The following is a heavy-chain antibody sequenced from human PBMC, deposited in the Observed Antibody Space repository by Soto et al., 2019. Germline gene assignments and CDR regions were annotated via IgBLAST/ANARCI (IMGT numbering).Heavy chain of an antibody. CDR2: ISGSGGST. D-gene: IGHD2-2*01. V-gene: IGHV3-23*01. Sequence: GGSLRLSCAASGFTFSSYAMSWVRQAPGKGLEWVSAISGSGGSTYYADSVKGRFTISRDNSKNTLYLQMNSLRAEDTAVYYCAKDFCSSTSCYVLDVWGQGTTVTVSS. CDR1: GFTFSSYA. CDR3: AKDFCSSTSCYVLDV. J-gene: IGHJ6*02.